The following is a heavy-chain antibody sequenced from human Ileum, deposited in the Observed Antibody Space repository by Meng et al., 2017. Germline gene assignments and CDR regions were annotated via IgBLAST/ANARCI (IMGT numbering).Heavy chain of an antibody. V-gene: IGHV3-48*03. CDR1: GFTFSSDE. D-gene: IGHD3-10*01. CDR2: ISSVSGSTT. Sequence: GESLKISCAASGFTFSSDEMNWVRQAPGKGLEWVSYISSVSGSTTFYADSVKGRFTISRDNAKNSLYLQMNSLRAEDTAVDYCARETYGSGSYQSDYWGQGTLVTVSS. CDR3: ARETYGSGSYQSDY. J-gene: IGHJ4*02.